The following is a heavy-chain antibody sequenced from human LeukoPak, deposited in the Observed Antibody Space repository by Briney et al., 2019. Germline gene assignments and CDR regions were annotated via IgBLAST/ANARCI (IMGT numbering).Heavy chain of an antibody. D-gene: IGHD3-3*01. Sequence: PSETLSLTCTVSGGSIDNYYWSWIRQPPGKGLEWIGRIYTSGSTNYNPSLKSRVTMSVDTSKNQFSLKLSSVTAADTAVYYCAREVVVSWSGYSPLGYFDYWGQGTLVTVSS. CDR1: GGSIDNYY. CDR3: AREVVVSWSGYSPLGYFDY. CDR2: IYTSGST. V-gene: IGHV4-4*07. J-gene: IGHJ4*02.